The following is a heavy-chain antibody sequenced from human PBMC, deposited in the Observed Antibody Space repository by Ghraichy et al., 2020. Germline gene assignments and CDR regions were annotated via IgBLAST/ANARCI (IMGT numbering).Heavy chain of an antibody. J-gene: IGHJ6*02. D-gene: IGHD2/OR15-2a*01. Sequence: ASVKVSCQTSGFTFSNYDINWVRQAPGQGLEWMGWISPHNYYTNYAQKLQGRVTMTTDTSTSTAYLEVRSLRSDDTAVYYCARGIRGPYGMDVWGQGTTVTVSS. V-gene: IGHV1-18*01. CDR2: ISPHNYYT. CDR1: GFTFSNYD. CDR3: ARGIRGPYGMDV.